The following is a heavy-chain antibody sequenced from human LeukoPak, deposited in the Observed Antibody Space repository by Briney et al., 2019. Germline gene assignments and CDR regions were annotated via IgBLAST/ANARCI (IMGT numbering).Heavy chain of an antibody. CDR2: ISINTDT. CDR3: AITQSWDELFDS. V-gene: IGHV3-53*01. D-gene: IGHD1-1*01. CDR1: GIAVTGNY. Sequence: GGSLRLSCAASGIAVTGNYMSWVRQPPGKGLEWVSFISINTDTFYADSVRGRFTISRDSSKNTLFLQMNSLRDEDSAVYYCAITQSWDELFDSWGQGTLVTVSS. J-gene: IGHJ4*02.